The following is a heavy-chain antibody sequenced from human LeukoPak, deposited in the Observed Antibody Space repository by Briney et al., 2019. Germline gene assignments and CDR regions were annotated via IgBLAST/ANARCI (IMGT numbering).Heavy chain of an antibody. J-gene: IGHJ3*02. CDR2: ISAYNGNT. Sequence: GASVKVSCKASGYTFTSYGISWVRQAPGQGLEWMGWISAYNGNTNYAQKLQGRVTMTTDTSTSTAYMELRSLRSDDTAVYYCARGKTYQMFGVALDAFDIWGQGTMVTVSS. V-gene: IGHV1-18*01. CDR3: ARGKTYQMFGVALDAFDI. D-gene: IGHD3-3*01. CDR1: GYTFTSYG.